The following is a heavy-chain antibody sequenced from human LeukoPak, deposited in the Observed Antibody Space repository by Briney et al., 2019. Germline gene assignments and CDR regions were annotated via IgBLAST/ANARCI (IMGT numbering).Heavy chain of an antibody. CDR1: GGSISSYY. D-gene: IGHD3-9*01. CDR2: IYYSGST. Sequence: ASETLSLTCTVSGGSISSYYWSWIRQPPGKGLEWIGYIYYSGSTNYNPSLKSRVTISVDTSKNQFSLKLSSVTAADTAVYYCARHTSEYFDWLSLFDYWGQGTLVTVSS. J-gene: IGHJ4*02. V-gene: IGHV4-59*08. CDR3: ARHTSEYFDWLSLFDY.